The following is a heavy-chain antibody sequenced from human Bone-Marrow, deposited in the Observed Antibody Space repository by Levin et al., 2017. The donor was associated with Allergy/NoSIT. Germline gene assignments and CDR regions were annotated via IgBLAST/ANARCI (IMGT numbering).Heavy chain of an antibody. Sequence: GGSLRLSCAASGFTFSSYTMSWVRQAPGKGLEWLSFIAGSGGSTHYADSVKGRFTISRDNPKNTLYLQMNSLRAEDTAVYYCVSYRDGPYVHIADWGQGALVTVSS. CDR2: IAGSGGST. CDR3: VSYRDGPYVHIAD. D-gene: IGHD3-10*02. CDR1: GFTFSSYT. J-gene: IGHJ4*02. V-gene: IGHV3-23*01.